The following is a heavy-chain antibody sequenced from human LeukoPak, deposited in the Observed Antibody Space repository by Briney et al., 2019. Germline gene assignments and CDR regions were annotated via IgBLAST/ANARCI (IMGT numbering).Heavy chain of an antibody. CDR3: ARDSSGYSPFDY. CDR1: GYTFTSYG. Sequence: ASVKVSCKASGYTFTSYGISWLRQAPGQGLEWMGWISAYNGNTNYAQKLQGRVTMTTDTSTSTAYMELRSLRSDDTAVYYCARDSSGYSPFDYWGQGTLVTVSS. D-gene: IGHD3-22*01. J-gene: IGHJ4*02. CDR2: ISAYNGNT. V-gene: IGHV1-18*01.